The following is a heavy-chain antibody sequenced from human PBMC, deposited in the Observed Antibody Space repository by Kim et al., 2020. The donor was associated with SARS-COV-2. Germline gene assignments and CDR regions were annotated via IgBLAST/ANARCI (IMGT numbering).Heavy chain of an antibody. CDR2: INHSGST. CDR3: ARGLRNTMVRGVITGWFDP. CDR1: GGSFSGYY. J-gene: IGHJ5*02. Sequence: SETLSLTCAVYGGSFSGYYWSWIRQPPGKGLEWIGEINHSGSTNYNPSLKSRVTISVDTSKNQFSLKLSSVTAADTAVYYCARGLRNTMVRGVITGWFDPWGQGTLVTVSS. V-gene: IGHV4-34*01. D-gene: IGHD3-10*01.